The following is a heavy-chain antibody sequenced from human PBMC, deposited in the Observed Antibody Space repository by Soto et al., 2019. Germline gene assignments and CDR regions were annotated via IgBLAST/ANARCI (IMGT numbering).Heavy chain of an antibody. V-gene: IGHV4-59*08. CDR2: IYYSGST. CDR1: GGSISSYY. Sequence: PSETLSLTCTVSGGSISSYYWSWIRQPPGKGLEWIGYIYYSGSTNYNPSLKSRVTISVDTSKKQFSLKLSSVTAADTAVYYCARQGPSCDSGSYYVLDVWGKGTTVTVSS. CDR3: ARQGPSCDSGSYYVLDV. D-gene: IGHD3-10*01. J-gene: IGHJ6*04.